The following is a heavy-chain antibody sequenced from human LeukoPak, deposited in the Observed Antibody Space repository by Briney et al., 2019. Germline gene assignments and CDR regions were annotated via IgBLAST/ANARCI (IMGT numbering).Heavy chain of an antibody. J-gene: IGHJ3*02. V-gene: IGHV4-30-4*08. D-gene: IGHD3-22*01. CDR2: IYYSGST. CDR1: GGSISSGDYY. Sequence: SETLSLTCTVSGGSISSGDYYWSWIRQPPGKGLEWIGYIYYSGSTYYNPSLKSRVTISVDTSKNQFSLKLSSATAADTAVYYCAREGPTMIVVDPDAFDIWGQGTMVTVSS. CDR3: AREGPTMIVVDPDAFDI.